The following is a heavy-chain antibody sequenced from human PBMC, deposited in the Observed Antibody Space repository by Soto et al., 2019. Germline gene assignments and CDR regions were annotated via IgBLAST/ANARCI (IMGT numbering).Heavy chain of an antibody. CDR2: INRDGSRT. V-gene: IGHV3-74*01. CDR1: GFSLSTYW. D-gene: IGHD1-20*01. J-gene: IGHJ4*02. Sequence: EVQLVESGGGLVQPGGSLRLSCVASGFSLSTYWVHWVRQAPGKGLVWVSRINRDGSRTTYADSVKGRFTLSRDNAENTVYLQMNSLRAEDTALYYCTRDLTGPFDDWGQGTLVTVSS. CDR3: TRDLTGPFDD.